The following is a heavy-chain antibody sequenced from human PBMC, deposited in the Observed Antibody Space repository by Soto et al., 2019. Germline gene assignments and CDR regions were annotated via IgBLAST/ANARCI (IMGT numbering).Heavy chain of an antibody. Sequence: GGSLRLSCAASGFTFSSYGMHWVRQAPGKXLEWVAVISYDGSNKYYADSVKGRFTISRDSSKNTLYLEMNSLRPEDTAVYYCAKGEYYYGSGSPYYGMDVWGQGTTVTVCS. CDR3: AKGEYYYGSGSPYYGMDV. CDR1: GFTFSSYG. D-gene: IGHD3-10*01. V-gene: IGHV3-30*18. J-gene: IGHJ6*02. CDR2: ISYDGSNK.